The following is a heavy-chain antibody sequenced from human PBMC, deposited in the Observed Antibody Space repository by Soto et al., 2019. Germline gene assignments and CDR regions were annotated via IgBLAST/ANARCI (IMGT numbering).Heavy chain of an antibody. V-gene: IGHV3-30-3*01. CDR2: ISYDGSNK. J-gene: IGHJ3*02. D-gene: IGHD1-1*01. CDR1: GFTFSSYA. CDR3: ARARNWNDVWSAFDI. Sequence: GGSLRLSCAASGFTFSSYAMDWVRQAPGKGLEWVAVISYDGSNKYYVDSVKGRFTVSRDNSKNTLYLHMNSLRVDDTAVYYCARARNWNDVWSAFDIWGQGXMVTVSS.